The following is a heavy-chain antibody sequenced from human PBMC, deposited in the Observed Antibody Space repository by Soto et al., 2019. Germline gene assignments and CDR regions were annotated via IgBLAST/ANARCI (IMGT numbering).Heavy chain of an antibody. V-gene: IGHV1-46*01. CDR1: GYTFTNYY. Sequence: QVQLVQSGAEVKKPGASVKVSCKASGYTFTNYYIHWVRQAPGQGLAWMGIINPTSGRTNYAQTCQGRVTLTYVTSTTTVYMELSGVRCDDSAALDCARVLGEGDHWGQGTLVTVS. CDR2: INPTSGRT. J-gene: IGHJ4*02. CDR3: ARVLGEGDH.